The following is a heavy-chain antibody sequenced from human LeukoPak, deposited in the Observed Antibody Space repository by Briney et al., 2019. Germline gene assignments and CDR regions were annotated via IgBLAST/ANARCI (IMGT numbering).Heavy chain of an antibody. CDR3: ARDGVVAINWFDP. CDR2: IYHSGST. CDR1: GYSISSGYY. J-gene: IGHJ5*02. V-gene: IGHV4-38-2*02. D-gene: IGHD3-22*01. Sequence: SETLSLTCTVSGYSISSGYYWGWIRQSPGKGLEWIGGIYHSGSTYSNPSLKSRVTISVDTSKNQFSLKLSSVTAADTAVYYCARDGVVAINWFDPWGQGTLVTVSS.